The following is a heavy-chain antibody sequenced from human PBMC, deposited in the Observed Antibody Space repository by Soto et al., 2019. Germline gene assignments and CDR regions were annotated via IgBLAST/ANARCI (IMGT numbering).Heavy chain of an antibody. CDR1: GGSISSYY. V-gene: IGHV4-59*01. Sequence: QVQLQESGPGLVKPSETLSLTCTVSGGSISSYYWSWIRQPPGKGLEWIGYIYYSGSTNYNPSLESRVTLSVDTSKNQFSLKLSSVTAADTAVYYCARDPDWNGWFDPWGQGTLVTVSS. CDR3: ARDPDWNGWFDP. CDR2: IYYSGST. D-gene: IGHD1-1*01. J-gene: IGHJ5*02.